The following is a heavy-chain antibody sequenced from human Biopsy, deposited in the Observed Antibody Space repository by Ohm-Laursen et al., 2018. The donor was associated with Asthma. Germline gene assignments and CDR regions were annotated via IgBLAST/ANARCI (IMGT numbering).Heavy chain of an antibody. V-gene: IGHV3-53*01. CDR1: GFAVSRDH. D-gene: IGHD3-22*01. CDR3: ARGDSSNWSHYYFDY. CDR2: IYSGGTS. J-gene: IGHJ4*02. Sequence: SLRLSCAASGFAVSRDHMLWVRQAPGKGLEWVSVIYSGGTSHTADSVRGRFTISRDYSKSTLYLQMHSLRAEDTAVYYCARGDSSNWSHYYFDYWGQGTLVTVSS.